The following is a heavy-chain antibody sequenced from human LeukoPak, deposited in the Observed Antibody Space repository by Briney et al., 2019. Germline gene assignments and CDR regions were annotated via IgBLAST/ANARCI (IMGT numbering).Heavy chain of an antibody. CDR1: GYTFTSYY. CDR3: ARVVFGAQYYYGSKAVGHWFDP. V-gene: IGHV1-46*01. J-gene: IGHJ5*02. Sequence: ASVKVSCKASGYTFTSYYMHWVRQAPGQGLEWMGIINPSGGSTSYAQKFQGRVTMTRDTSTSTVYMELSSLRSEDTAVYYCARVVFGAQYYYGSKAVGHWFDPWGQGTLVTVSS. CDR2: INPSGGST. D-gene: IGHD3-10*01.